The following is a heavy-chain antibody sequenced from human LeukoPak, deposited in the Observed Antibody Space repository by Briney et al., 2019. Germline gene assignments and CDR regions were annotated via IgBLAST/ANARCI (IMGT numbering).Heavy chain of an antibody. Sequence: SETLSLTCTVSGGSISSYYWSWIRQPPGEGLEWIGYIDYSGSTNYNPSLKSRVTISVDTSKNQFSLKLSSVTAADTAVYYCARQGGGFWYFDLWGRGTLVTVSS. J-gene: IGHJ2*01. CDR1: GGSISSYY. D-gene: IGHD6-25*01. CDR3: ARQGGGFWYFDL. V-gene: IGHV4-59*08. CDR2: IDYSGST.